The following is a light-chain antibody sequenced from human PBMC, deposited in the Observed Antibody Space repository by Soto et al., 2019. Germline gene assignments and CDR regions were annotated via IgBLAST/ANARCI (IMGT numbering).Light chain of an antibody. Sequence: QSVLTQSPSASASLGASVKLTCTLSSGHSSYAIAWHQQQPEKGPRYLMKLNSDGSHSKGDGIPARFSGSSSGAERYLTISSLQSQDEADYFCQTWGTGIVVFGGGTKVTLL. J-gene: IGLJ2*01. CDR2: LNSDGSH. CDR1: SGHSSYA. V-gene: IGLV4-69*01. CDR3: QTWGTGIVV.